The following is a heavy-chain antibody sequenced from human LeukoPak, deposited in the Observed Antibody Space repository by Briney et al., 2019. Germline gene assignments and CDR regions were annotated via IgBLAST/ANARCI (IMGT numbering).Heavy chain of an antibody. J-gene: IGHJ6*02. CDR3: ARDRYSGYVIYYYYGMDV. D-gene: IGHD5-12*01. Sequence: PGGSLRLSCASSGFTFSSYSMNWVRQAPGKGLEWVAVISYDGSNKYYADSVKGRFTISRDNSKNTLYLQMNSLRAEDTAVYYCARDRYSGYVIYYYYGMDVWGRGTTVTVSS. V-gene: IGHV3-30*03. CDR2: ISYDGSNK. CDR1: GFTFSSYS.